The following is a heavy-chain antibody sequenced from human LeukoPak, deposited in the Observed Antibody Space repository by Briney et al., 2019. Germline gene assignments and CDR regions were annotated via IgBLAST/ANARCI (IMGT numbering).Heavy chain of an antibody. J-gene: IGHJ3*02. CDR1: GDSVSGNSAA. CDR2: TYYRSQWYN. CDR3: ARERQDGFDI. V-gene: IGHV6-1*01. Sequence: PSQTLSLTCASSGDSVSGNSAAWNWIRQSPSRGLEWLGRTYYRSQWYNDYAVSVKSPITINPDTSKNHFSLHLNSVTPEDTAVYYCARERQDGFDIWGQGTMVTVSS.